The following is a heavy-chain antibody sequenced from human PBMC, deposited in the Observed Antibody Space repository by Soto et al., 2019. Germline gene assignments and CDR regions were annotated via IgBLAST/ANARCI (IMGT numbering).Heavy chain of an antibody. J-gene: IGHJ5*02. D-gene: IGHD1-26*01. CDR3: ARWISGGYSDWFDP. CDR2: INVDNGET. V-gene: IGHV1-18*04. CDR1: GYNFMRYG. Sequence: QVQLVQSGAEVKKPGASVKVSCKASGYNFMRYGFTWVRQAPGQGLEWMGWINVDNGETKYPQKIQGRVTMTTDTSTGKVYMELRSLTSEGPAVYYCARWISGGYSDWFDPWGHGTLVTVSS.